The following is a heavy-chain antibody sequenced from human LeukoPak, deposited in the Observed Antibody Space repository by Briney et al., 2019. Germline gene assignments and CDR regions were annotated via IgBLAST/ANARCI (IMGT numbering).Heavy chain of an antibody. V-gene: IGHV4-59*01. CDR1: GGSISSYY. CDR2: IYYSGST. D-gene: IGHD3-10*01. J-gene: IGHJ4*02. CDR3: ARRYGAGSSGTFDY. Sequence: PSETLSLTCTVSGGSISSYYWSWIRQPPGKGLEWIASIYYSGSTIYNPYLKSRVTISVDTSKNQFSLKLISVTAADAAVYYWARRYGAGSSGTFDYWGQGTLVTVSS.